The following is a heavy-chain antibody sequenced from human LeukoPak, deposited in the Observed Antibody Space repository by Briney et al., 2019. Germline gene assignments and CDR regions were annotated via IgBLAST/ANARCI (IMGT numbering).Heavy chain of an antibody. CDR2: INSDGSST. Sequence: GGSLRLSCAASGFTFSSYWMHWVRQAPGKGLVWVSRINSDGSSTSYADSVKGRFTISRDNAKNSLYLQMNSLRAEDTAVYYCARDPYSGSYGNYYYYFMDVWGKGTTVTISS. J-gene: IGHJ6*03. CDR3: ARDPYSGSYGNYYYYFMDV. CDR1: GFTFSSYW. V-gene: IGHV3-74*01. D-gene: IGHD1-26*01.